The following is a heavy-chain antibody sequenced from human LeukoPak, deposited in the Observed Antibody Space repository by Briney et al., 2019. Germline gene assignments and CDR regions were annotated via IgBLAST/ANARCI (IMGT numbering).Heavy chain of an antibody. D-gene: IGHD3-3*01. CDR2: ITNDGSST. J-gene: IGHJ3*02. CDR1: GLTFSSHW. V-gene: IGHV3-74*01. CDR3: ARDRARGDFWSGRAPHDAFDI. Sequence: GGSLRLSCAASGLTFSSHWMHWVRQAPGKGLVWVSRITNDGSSTTYADSVKGRFTISRDNAKNSLYLQMNSLRAEDTAVYYCARDRARGDFWSGRAPHDAFDIWGQGTMVTVSS.